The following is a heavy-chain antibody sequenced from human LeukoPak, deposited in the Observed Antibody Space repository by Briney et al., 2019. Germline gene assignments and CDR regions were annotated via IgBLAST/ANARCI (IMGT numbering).Heavy chain of an antibody. CDR2: INAGNGDT. CDR1: GYTFTRYA. J-gene: IGHJ4*02. V-gene: IGHV1-3*01. Sequence: ASVKVSCKASGYTFTRYAMHWVRQAPGQGLEWMGWINAGNGDTKYSQKFQGRVTITRDTSASTAYMELSSLRSEDTAVYYCARGATSTIDYWGQGTLVTVSS. D-gene: IGHD5-12*01. CDR3: ARGATSTIDY.